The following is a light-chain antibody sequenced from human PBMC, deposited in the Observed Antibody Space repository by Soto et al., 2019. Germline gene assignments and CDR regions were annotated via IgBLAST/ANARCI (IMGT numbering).Light chain of an antibody. Sequence: IVLTQSPGTLSLSPGERATLSCRASQSVSSSYVVWYQQRPGQPPRLLIYGTSTRAAGISDRFSGSGSGTDFTLTIYRLEPGDSAVYYCQQYGTSALTFGGGTKVEIK. CDR2: GTS. CDR1: QSVSSSY. V-gene: IGKV3-20*01. J-gene: IGKJ4*01. CDR3: QQYGTSALT.